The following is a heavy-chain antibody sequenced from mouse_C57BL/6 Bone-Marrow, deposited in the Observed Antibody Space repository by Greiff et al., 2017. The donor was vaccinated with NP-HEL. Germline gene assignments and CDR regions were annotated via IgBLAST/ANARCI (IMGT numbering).Heavy chain of an antibody. D-gene: IGHD1-1*01. V-gene: IGHV1-4*01. CDR1: GYTFTSYT. Sequence: QVQLQQSGAELARPGASVKMSCKASGYTFTSYTMHWVKQRPGQGLEWIGYINTSSGYTKYNQKFKDKATLTADKSSSTAYMQLISLTSEDSAVYYCAREGTVVDPLDYWGQGTTLTVSS. CDR2: INTSSGYT. J-gene: IGHJ2*01. CDR3: AREGTVVDPLDY.